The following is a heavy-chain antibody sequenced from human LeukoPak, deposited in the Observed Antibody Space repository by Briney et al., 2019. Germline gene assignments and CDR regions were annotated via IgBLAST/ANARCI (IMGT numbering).Heavy chain of an antibody. D-gene: IGHD3-22*01. Sequence: SGTLSLTCTVSGVSISSSNSYWGWIRQPPGKGLEWIGSIYYSGSTYYNPSLKSRVTISVDTSKNQFSLKLSSVTAADTAVYYCAREYTSYDSSGDYWGQGTLVTVSS. CDR1: GVSISSSNSY. J-gene: IGHJ4*02. CDR3: AREYTSYDSSGDY. CDR2: IYYSGST. V-gene: IGHV4-39*07.